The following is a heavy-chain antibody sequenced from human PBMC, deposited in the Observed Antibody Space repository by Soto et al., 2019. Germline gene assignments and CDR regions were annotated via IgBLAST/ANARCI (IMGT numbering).Heavy chain of an antibody. CDR2: LSDNGGTT. V-gene: IGHV3-23*01. D-gene: IGHD5-18*01. CDR3: AKNRPTWIQLRSLDY. Sequence: PGGFLRLSCAASGFTFNTYSMDWVRPDPGKGLEWVSGLSDNGGTTYYADSVKGRFTISRDNSKNTLYLQMNSLRADDTAVYYCAKNRPTWIQLRSLDYWGQGTLVTVSS. CDR1: GFTFNTYS. J-gene: IGHJ4*02.